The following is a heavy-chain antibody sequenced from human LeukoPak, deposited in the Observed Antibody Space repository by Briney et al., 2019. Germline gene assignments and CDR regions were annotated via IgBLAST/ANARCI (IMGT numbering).Heavy chain of an antibody. J-gene: IGHJ4*02. CDR1: GYTFTSYY. Sequence: ASVKVSCKASGYTFTSYYMHWVRQAPGQGLEWMGIINPSGGSTSYAQKFRGRVTMTRDTSTSTVYMELSSLRSEDTAVYYCARGGLIFGVVTRSSYFDYWSQGTLVTVSS. CDR2: INPSGGST. V-gene: IGHV1-46*01. CDR3: ARGGLIFGVVTRSSYFDY. D-gene: IGHD3-3*02.